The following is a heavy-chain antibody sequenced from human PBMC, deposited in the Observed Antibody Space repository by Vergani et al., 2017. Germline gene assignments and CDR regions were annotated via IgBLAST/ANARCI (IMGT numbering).Heavy chain of an antibody. CDR2: ISFNGLTV. D-gene: IGHD2/OR15-2a*01. Sequence: EVELVDSGGKVVRPGGSLRLSCVASGFRFDQFGMMWVRQSPGKGPEWVAGISFNGLTVGYSESVAGRFTISRDNSKKSLFLQMSNVRADDTASYHCARGGLYSFYYFMNVWGNGTTVKVSS. CDR1: GFRFDQFG. V-gene: IGHV3-20*01. CDR3: ARGGLYSFYYFMNV. J-gene: IGHJ6*03.